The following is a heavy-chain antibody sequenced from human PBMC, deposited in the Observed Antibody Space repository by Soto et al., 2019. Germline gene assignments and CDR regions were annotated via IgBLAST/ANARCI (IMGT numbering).Heavy chain of an antibody. CDR1: GFTFSSYG. V-gene: IGHV3-21*01. Sequence: GGSLRLSCAASGFTFSSYGMNWVRQAPGKGLEWVSSISSSGNYIYYADSVKGRFTISRDNAQNSLYLQMNSLRAEDTAVYYCARLLLRPGKFDYWGQGTLVTVSS. CDR3: ARLLLRPGKFDY. D-gene: IGHD2-21*01. J-gene: IGHJ4*02. CDR2: ISSSGNYI.